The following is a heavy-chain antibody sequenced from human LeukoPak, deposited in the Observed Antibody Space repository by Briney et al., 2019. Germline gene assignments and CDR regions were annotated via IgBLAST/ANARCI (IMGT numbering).Heavy chain of an antibody. CDR2: IHQDGNEK. J-gene: IGHJ4*02. V-gene: IGHV3-7*04. CDR1: GFTFSTYW. D-gene: IGHD2-15*01. Sequence: GGSLRLSCAASGFTFSTYWMSWVRQAPGKGLEWVANIHQDGNEKYYVDSVKGRFTISRDNAKNSLYLQMNSLRAEDTAVYYCVRGDKLSGDYWGQGTLVTVSS. CDR3: VRGDKLSGDY.